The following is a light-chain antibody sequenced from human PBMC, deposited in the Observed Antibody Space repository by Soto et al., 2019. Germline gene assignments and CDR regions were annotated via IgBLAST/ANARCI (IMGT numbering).Light chain of an antibody. CDR3: QKYDRAQWT. CDR1: QGISNY. CDR2: GAS. J-gene: IGKJ1*01. Sequence: DFQMTHSPSSLSASVGDRVTITCRASQGISNYVAWYQQKPGKVPKLLIYGASTLRAGVPSRFSGSGSETDFTLNITSLQPEDVATYYCQKYDRAQWTFGPGTKV. V-gene: IGKV1-27*01.